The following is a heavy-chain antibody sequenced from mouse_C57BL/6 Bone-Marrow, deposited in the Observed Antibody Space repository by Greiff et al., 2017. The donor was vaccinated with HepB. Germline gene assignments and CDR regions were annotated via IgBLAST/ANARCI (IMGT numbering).Heavy chain of an antibody. CDR3: ARDHYGSSSWYFDV. V-gene: IGHV5-16*01. J-gene: IGHJ1*03. D-gene: IGHD1-1*01. CDR2: INYDGSST. CDR1: GFTFSDYY. Sequence: EVHLVESEGGLVQPGSSMKLSCTASGFTFSDYYMAWVRQVPEKGLEWVANINYDGSSTYYLDSLKSRFFISRDNAKNMLYLQMSSLKSEDTATYYCARDHYGSSSWYFDVWGTGTTVTVSS.